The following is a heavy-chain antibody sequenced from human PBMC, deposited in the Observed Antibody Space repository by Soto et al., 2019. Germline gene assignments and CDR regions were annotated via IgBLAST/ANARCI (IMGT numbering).Heavy chain of an antibody. V-gene: IGHV4-59*01. Sequence: QVQLQESGPGLVKPSETLSLTCTVSGGSISSYYWSWIRQPPGKGLEWIGYIYYSGSTNYNPSLKSRVTISVDTSKNQFSLKLSSVTDADTAVYYCARDREQLYGMDVWGQGTTVTVSS. CDR2: IYYSGST. CDR1: GGSISSYY. CDR3: ARDREQLYGMDV. D-gene: IGHD6-13*01. J-gene: IGHJ6*02.